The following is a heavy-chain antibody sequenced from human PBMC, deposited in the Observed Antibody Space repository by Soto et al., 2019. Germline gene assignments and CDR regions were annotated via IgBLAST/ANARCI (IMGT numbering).Heavy chain of an antibody. CDR1: GFTFSSYS. D-gene: IGHD3-10*01. CDR2: ISSSSSTI. J-gene: IGHJ5*02. V-gene: IGHV3-48*02. Sequence: EVQLVESEGSLVQPGGSLSVSCAASGFTFSSYSMNWVRQAPGKGLEWVSYISSSSSTIYYADSVKGRFTISRDNAKNSLYLQMNSLRDEDTAVYYCARAVYYNGSGSPPGWFDPWGQGTLVTVSS. CDR3: ARAVYYNGSGSPPGWFDP.